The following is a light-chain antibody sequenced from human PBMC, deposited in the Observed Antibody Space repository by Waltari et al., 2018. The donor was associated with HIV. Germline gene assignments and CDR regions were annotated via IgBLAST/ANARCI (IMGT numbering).Light chain of an antibody. CDR2: QNS. CDR3: QAWDSSSAVV. V-gene: IGLV3-1*01. CDR1: QLGDTN. J-gene: IGLJ2*01. Sequence: SYELTQPPSVSVSPGQTASIPCSGDQLGDTNASWYQQKPGQSPVLVIHQNSKRPSGIPERFSGSNSGDTATLTISGTQAVDEADYYCQAWDSSSAVVFGGGTKLTVL.